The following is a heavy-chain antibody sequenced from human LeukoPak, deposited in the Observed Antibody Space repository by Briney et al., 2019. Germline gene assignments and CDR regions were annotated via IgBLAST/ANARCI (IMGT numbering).Heavy chain of an antibody. J-gene: IGHJ4*02. D-gene: IGHD3-10*01. Sequence: GASVKVSCKASGYTFTSYGISWVRQAPGQGLEWMGWISAYNGSTNYAQKLQGRVTMTTDTSTSTAYMELRSLRSDDTAVYYCARISSSMVRGVIRFQDYWGQGTLVTVSS. CDR3: ARISSSMVRGVIRFQDY. CDR2: ISAYNGST. V-gene: IGHV1-18*01. CDR1: GYTFTSYG.